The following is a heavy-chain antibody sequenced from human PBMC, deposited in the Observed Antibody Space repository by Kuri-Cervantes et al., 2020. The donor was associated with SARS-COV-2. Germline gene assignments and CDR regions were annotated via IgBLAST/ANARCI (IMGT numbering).Heavy chain of an antibody. D-gene: IGHD3-10*01. Sequence: ASVKVSCKASGYTFTGYYMHWVRQAPGQGLEWMGWINPNSGGTNYAQKFQGWVTMTRDTSISTVYMELGRLRSDDTAVYYCARGMVRGLIQYYYYGMDVWGQGTTVTVSS. J-gene: IGHJ6*02. CDR1: GYTFTGYY. CDR2: INPNSGGT. V-gene: IGHV1-2*04. CDR3: ARGMVRGLIQYYYYGMDV.